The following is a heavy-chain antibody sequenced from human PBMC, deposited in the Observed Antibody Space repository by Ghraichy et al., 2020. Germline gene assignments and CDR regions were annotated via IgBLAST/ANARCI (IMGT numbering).Heavy chain of an antibody. Sequence: GGSLRLSCAASGFTVSSNYMSWVRQAPGKGLEWVSLIYSGGSTYYADSVKGRFTISRDNSKNTLYLQMNSLRAEDTAVYYCATFLDVWDQSNGMDVWGQGTTVTVSS. D-gene: IGHD3-3*01. CDR1: GFTVSSNY. V-gene: IGHV3-53*01. CDR3: ATFLDVWDQSNGMDV. CDR2: IYSGGST. J-gene: IGHJ6*02.